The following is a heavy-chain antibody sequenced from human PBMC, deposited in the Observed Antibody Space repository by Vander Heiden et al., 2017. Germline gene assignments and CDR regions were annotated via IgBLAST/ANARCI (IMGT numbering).Heavy chain of an antibody. D-gene: IGHD3-10*01. CDR3: ARDTRPGGLDY. V-gene: IGHV3-53*01. CDR2: IYSGGSK. Sequence: EVQLAESGGGLIQPGGSLRLSCAASGFIVSSYYMSWGRQAPGKGLEWVSVIYSGGSKYYVDSVKGRFTISRDNSKNTLYLQMNSLRAEDTAVYYCARDTRPGGLDYWGQGTLVTVSS. J-gene: IGHJ4*02. CDR1: GFIVSSYY.